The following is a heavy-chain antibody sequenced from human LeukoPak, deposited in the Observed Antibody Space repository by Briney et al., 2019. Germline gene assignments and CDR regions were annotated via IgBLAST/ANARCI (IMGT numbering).Heavy chain of an antibody. J-gene: IGHJ4*02. CDR2: IKSKTDGGTT. CDR3: TAYYYDSSGYYYFDY. V-gene: IGHV3-15*01. CDR1: GFTFSDYY. D-gene: IGHD3-22*01. Sequence: PGGSLRLSCAASGFTFSDYYMSWVRQAPGKGLEWVGRIKSKTDGGTTDYAAPVKGRFTISRDDSKNTLYLQMNSLKTEDTAVYYCTAYYYDSSGYYYFDYWGQGTLVTVSS.